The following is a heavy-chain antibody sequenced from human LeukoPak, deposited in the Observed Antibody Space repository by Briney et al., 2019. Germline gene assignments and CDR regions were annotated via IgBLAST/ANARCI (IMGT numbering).Heavy chain of an antibody. J-gene: IGHJ4*02. D-gene: IGHD3-22*01. CDR2: INEDGSEK. CDR1: AFTFSRYW. Sequence: GGSLRLSCAASAFTFSRYWTTWVRQAPGKGLEWVANINEDGSEKYYLDSVRGRFTISRDNAKNSLYLQMNSLRAEDTAVYYCARVYYDSSGYYDFFDYWGQGTLVTVSS. CDR3: ARVYYDSSGYYDFFDY. V-gene: IGHV3-7*01.